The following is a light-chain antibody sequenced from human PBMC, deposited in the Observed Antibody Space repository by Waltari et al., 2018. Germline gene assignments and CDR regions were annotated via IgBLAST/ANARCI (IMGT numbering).Light chain of an antibody. CDR1: SSNIGNNF. V-gene: IGLV1-51*01. CDR3: GTWDSSLRAAV. CDR2: DN. Sequence: QSVLTQPPSVSAAPGQDVTISCPGSSSNIGNNFVSWYQQFPGTAPRLLIYDNKRPAGIPDRFSGSTSDTSATLGITGLQTGDEADYYCGTWDSSLRAAVFGGGTKVTVL. J-gene: IGLJ2*01.